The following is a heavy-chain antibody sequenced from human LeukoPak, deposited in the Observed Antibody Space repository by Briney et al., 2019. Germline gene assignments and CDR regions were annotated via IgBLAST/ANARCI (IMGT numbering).Heavy chain of an antibody. CDR3: ARVVGYGDKGRFDP. CDR2: ISAYNGNT. J-gene: IGHJ5*02. CDR1: GYTFTSYG. Sequence: ASVKVSCKASGYTFTSYGISRVRQAPGQGLEWMGWISAYNGNTNYAQKLQGRVTMTTDTSTSTAYMELRSLRSDDTAVYYCARVVGYGDKGRFDPWGQGTLVTVSS. D-gene: IGHD4-17*01. V-gene: IGHV1-18*01.